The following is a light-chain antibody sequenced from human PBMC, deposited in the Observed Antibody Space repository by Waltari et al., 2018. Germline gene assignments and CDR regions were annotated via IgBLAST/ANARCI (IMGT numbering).Light chain of an antibody. CDR3: QMYVRLPVT. V-gene: IGKV3-20*01. CDR2: GAS. J-gene: IGKJ1*01. Sequence: EIVLTQSPGTLSLSPGERAALSCRASQSVGTYIAWSQQKPGQAPRLLIFGASNRATGIPDMFSGSGSGTDFSLTISRLEPEDFAVYYCQMYVRLPVTFGHGTRVEIK. CDR1: QSVGTY.